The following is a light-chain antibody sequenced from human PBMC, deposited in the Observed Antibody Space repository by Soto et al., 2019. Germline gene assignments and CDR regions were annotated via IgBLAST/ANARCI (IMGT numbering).Light chain of an antibody. Sequence: EIMMTQSPATLSVSPGERATLSFRASQSVSSNLAWYQQKPGQAPRLLIYGASTRATGIPDRFSGGGSGTDFTLTISRLEPEDIAVYYCQQYGSSPLTFGQGTKVDIK. V-gene: IGKV3-20*01. CDR2: GAS. CDR1: QSVSSN. J-gene: IGKJ1*01. CDR3: QQYGSSPLT.